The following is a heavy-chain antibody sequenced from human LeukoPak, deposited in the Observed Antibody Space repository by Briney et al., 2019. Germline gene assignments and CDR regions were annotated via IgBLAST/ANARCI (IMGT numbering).Heavy chain of an antibody. Sequence: SETLSLTCAVYGGSFSGYYWSWIRQPPGKGLEWIEEINHSGSTNYNPSLKSRVTISVDTSKNQFSLKLSSVTAADTAVYYCARVLRFLEWLPPDGMDVWGQGTTVTVSS. J-gene: IGHJ6*02. CDR2: INHSGST. CDR1: GGSFSGYY. D-gene: IGHD3-3*01. CDR3: ARVLRFLEWLPPDGMDV. V-gene: IGHV4-34*01.